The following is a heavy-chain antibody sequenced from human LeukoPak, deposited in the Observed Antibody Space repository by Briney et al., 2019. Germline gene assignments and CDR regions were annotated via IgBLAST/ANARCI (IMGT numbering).Heavy chain of an antibody. Sequence: ASVKVSCKASGGTFSSYAISWVRQAPGQGLEWMGWINPNSGGTNYAQKFQGRVTMTRDTSISTAYMELSRLRSDDTAVYYCARDIVVVPAANKKYYYGMDVWGQGTTVTVSS. V-gene: IGHV1-2*02. J-gene: IGHJ6*02. CDR3: ARDIVVVPAANKKYYYGMDV. D-gene: IGHD2-2*01. CDR2: INPNSGGT. CDR1: GGTFSSYA.